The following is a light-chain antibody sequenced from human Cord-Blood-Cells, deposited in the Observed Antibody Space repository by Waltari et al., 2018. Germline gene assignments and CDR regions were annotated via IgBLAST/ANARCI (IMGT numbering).Light chain of an antibody. CDR3: CSYAGSYTWV. Sequence: QSALTQPRSVSGSPGQSVTISCTGTSSDVGGYNYVSWYQQHPGKAPKLMIYDVSKRPSGVPDRVSGYKSGTTASLTIAGLQAEDEADYYCCSYAGSYTWVFGGGTKLTVL. J-gene: IGLJ3*02. CDR2: DVS. V-gene: IGLV2-11*01. CDR1: SSDVGGYNY.